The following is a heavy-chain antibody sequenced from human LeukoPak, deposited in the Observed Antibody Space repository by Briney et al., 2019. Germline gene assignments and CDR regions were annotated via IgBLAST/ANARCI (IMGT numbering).Heavy chain of an antibody. CDR1: GYTFTGYY. CDR3: ARDELPYYDSSGYYYWFDP. D-gene: IGHD3-22*01. J-gene: IGHJ5*02. V-gene: IGHV1-2*02. CDR2: INPNSGGT. Sequence: GASVKVSCKASGYTFTGYYMHWVRQAPGQGLEWMGWINPNSGGTNYAQKFQGRVTMTRDTSISTAYMELSGLRSDDTAVYCCARDELPYYDSSGYYYWFDPWGQGTLVTVSS.